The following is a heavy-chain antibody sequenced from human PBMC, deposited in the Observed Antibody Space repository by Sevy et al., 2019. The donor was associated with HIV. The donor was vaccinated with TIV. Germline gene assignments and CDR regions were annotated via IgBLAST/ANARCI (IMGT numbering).Heavy chain of an antibody. Sequence: GGSLRLSCAASGFTVSSNYMTWVRQAPGKGLEWVSVIYSGGNTYYADSVKGRFTISRDNSKNTLYLQMNSLRAEDTAVYYCARDRRGYCSSTSCYPYGMDVWGQGTTVTASS. D-gene: IGHD2-2*01. CDR2: IYSGGNT. CDR1: GFTVSSNY. J-gene: IGHJ6*02. CDR3: ARDRRGYCSSTSCYPYGMDV. V-gene: IGHV3-53*01.